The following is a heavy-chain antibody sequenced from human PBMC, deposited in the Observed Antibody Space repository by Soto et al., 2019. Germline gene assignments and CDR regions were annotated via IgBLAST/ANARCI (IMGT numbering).Heavy chain of an antibody. CDR3: ARDPLHFGELLFSNHFDS. Sequence: QVQLVESGGGVVQPGRSLRLSCAASGFTFSSYGMHWVRQAPGKGLEWVAVIWYDGSNKYYADSVKGRFTISRDNSKNTLYLQMNSLRAEDTAVYYCARDPLHFGELLFSNHFDSWGQGTLVTVSS. V-gene: IGHV3-33*01. CDR1: GFTFSSYG. D-gene: IGHD3-10*01. CDR2: IWYDGSNK. J-gene: IGHJ4*02.